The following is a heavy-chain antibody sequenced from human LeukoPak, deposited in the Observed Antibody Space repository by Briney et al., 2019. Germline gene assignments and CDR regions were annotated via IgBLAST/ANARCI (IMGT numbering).Heavy chain of an antibody. CDR2: IYTSGST. CDR3: ARDGPDCSSTSCYKARTHYYYMDV. D-gene: IGHD2-2*02. CDR1: GGSISSGSYY. Sequence: SETLSLTCTVSGGSISSGSYYWSWIRQPAGKGLEWIGRIYTSGSTNYNPSLKSRVTISVDTSKNQFSLKLSSVTAADTAVYYCARDGPDCSSTSCYKARTHYYYMDVWGKGTTVTVSS. J-gene: IGHJ6*03. V-gene: IGHV4-61*02.